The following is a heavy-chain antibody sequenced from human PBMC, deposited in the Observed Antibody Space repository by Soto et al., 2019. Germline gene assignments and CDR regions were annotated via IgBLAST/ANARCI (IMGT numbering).Heavy chain of an antibody. CDR2: IYYNGNT. J-gene: IGHJ4*02. V-gene: IGHV4-59*08. CDR3: ARHVNLALAGTGFDS. Sequence: SETLSLTCTVSGDSISAYSWSWVRQPPGKGLEWIGNIYYNGNTKYNPSLKSRVSMSVDTSKEQFSLKLSSVTATDTAVYYCARHVNLALAGTGFDSWRRGILVTVSS. D-gene: IGHD6-19*01. CDR1: GDSISAYS.